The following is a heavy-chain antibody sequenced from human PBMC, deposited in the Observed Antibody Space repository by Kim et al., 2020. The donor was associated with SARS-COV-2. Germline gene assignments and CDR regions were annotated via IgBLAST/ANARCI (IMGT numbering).Heavy chain of an antibody. CDR1: GFTVSSNY. CDR2: IYSGGST. J-gene: IGHJ4*02. Sequence: GGSLRLSCAASGFTVSSNYMSWVRQAPGKGLECVSVIYSGGSTYYADSVKGRFTISRDNSKNTLYLQMNSLRAEDTAVYYCARGGGYYGSGSYWQFDYWGQGTLVTVSS. V-gene: IGHV3-53*01. CDR3: ARGGGYYGSGSYWQFDY. D-gene: IGHD3-10*01.